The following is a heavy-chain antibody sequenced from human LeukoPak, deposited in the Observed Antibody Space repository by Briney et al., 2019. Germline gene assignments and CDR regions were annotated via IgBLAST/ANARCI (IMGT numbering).Heavy chain of an antibody. D-gene: IGHD6-19*01. J-gene: IGHJ6*03. CDR2: IYYSGNT. CDR3: ARVTGQWLALGSYYYYMDV. Sequence: PSETLSLTCTVSGVSISSSNSYWVWIRQPPGKGLEWIGSIYYSGNTYYNASLKSQVSISIDTSKNQFSLKLSSVTAADTAVYYCARVTGQWLALGSYYYYMDVWGKGTTVTVSS. V-gene: IGHV4-39*01. CDR1: GVSISSSNSY.